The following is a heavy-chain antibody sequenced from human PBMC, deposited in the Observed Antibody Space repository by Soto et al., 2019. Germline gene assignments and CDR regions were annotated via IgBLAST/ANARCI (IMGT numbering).Heavy chain of an antibody. J-gene: IGHJ4*02. D-gene: IGHD1-26*01. CDR3: ATDRPLVGATPTLWGY. CDR1: GYTLTELS. Sequence: ASVKVSCKVSGYTLTELSMHWVRQAPGKGLEWMGGFDPEDGETIYAQKFQGRVTMTEDTSTDTAYMELSSLRSEDTAVYYCATDRPLVGATPTLWGYWGQGTLATVSS. CDR2: FDPEDGET. V-gene: IGHV1-24*01.